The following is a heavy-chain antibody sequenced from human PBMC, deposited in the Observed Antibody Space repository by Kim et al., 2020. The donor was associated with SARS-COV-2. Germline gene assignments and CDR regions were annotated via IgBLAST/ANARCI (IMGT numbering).Heavy chain of an antibody. D-gene: IGHD5-18*01. J-gene: IGHJ4*02. Sequence: GGSLRLSCAVSGFTFSSYSMNWVRQAPGKGLEWVSYISSSSSTIYYADSVKGRFTISRDNAKNSLYLQMNSLRAEDTAVYYCATTDTANVDWGQGTLVTVSS. CDR1: GFTFSSYS. CDR3: ATTDTANVD. CDR2: ISSSSSTI. V-gene: IGHV3-48*04.